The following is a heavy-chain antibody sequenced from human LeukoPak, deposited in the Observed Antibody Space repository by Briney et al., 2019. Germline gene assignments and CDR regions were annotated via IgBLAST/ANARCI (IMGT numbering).Heavy chain of an antibody. CDR1: GFSISSYA. J-gene: IGHJ4*02. Sequence: GGSLRLSCAASGFSISSYALHWVRQAPGKGLQYVSGISNGGSIDYANSVKGRLTISRDNSKNTLYLQMGSLRPEDMAVYYCARDFSYGSGFDYWGQGILVTVSS. D-gene: IGHD5-18*01. V-gene: IGHV3-64*01. CDR2: ISNGGSI. CDR3: ARDFSYGSGFDY.